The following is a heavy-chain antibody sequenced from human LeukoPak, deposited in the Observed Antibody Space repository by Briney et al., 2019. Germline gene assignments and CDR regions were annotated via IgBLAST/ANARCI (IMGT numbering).Heavy chain of an antibody. CDR1: GFTFSSYA. CDR2: TSGSGGST. D-gene: IGHD6-19*01. Sequence: GGSLRLSCAASGFTFSSYAMSWVRQAPGKGLEWVSATSGSGGSTYYADSVKGRFTISRDNSKNTLYLQMNSLRAEDTAVYYCARSGWYDRFDYWGQGTLVTVSS. J-gene: IGHJ4*02. V-gene: IGHV3-23*01. CDR3: ARSGWYDRFDY.